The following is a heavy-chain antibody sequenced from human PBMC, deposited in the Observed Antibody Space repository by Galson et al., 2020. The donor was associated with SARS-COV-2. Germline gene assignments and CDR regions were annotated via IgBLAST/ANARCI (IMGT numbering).Heavy chain of an antibody. CDR2: FDPEDGET. D-gene: IGHD2-21*02. J-gene: IGHJ6*02. CDR3: ATGVVVTAINYYYYGMDV. CDR1: GYTLTELS. Sequence: ASVKVSCKVSGYTLTELSMHWVRQAPGKGLEWMGGFDPEDGETIYAQKFQGRVTMTEDTSTDTAYMELSSLRSEDTAVDYCATGVVVTAINYYYYGMDVWGQGTTVTVSS. V-gene: IGHV1-24*01.